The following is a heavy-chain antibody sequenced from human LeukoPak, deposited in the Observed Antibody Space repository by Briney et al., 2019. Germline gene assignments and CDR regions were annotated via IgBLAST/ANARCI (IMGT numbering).Heavy chain of an antibody. CDR1: GFTFSSYG. D-gene: IGHD6-13*01. Sequence: GGSLRLSCAASGFTFSSYGMHWVRQAPGKGLEWVAVISYDGSNKYYADSVKDRFTISRDNSKNTLYLQMNSLRAEDTAVYYCAKDLGSSNDYWGQGTLVTVSS. V-gene: IGHV3-30*18. CDR2: ISYDGSNK. CDR3: AKDLGSSNDY. J-gene: IGHJ4*02.